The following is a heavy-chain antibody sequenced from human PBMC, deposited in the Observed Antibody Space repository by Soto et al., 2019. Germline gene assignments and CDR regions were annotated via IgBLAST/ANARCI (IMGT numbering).Heavy chain of an antibody. V-gene: IGHV1-8*01. Sequence: QVQLVQSGAEVKKPGASVKVSCKASGYTFTDYDINWVRQATGQGLEWMGWMNPNSGNTGYAQKFQGRVTMTRNTSISTAYMELSSLRSDDTSVYYCARGRNKLDVVLVPRNDYWGQGTLVTVSS. D-gene: IGHD2-2*01. J-gene: IGHJ4*02. CDR3: ARGRNKLDVVLVPRNDY. CDR1: GYTFTDYD. CDR2: MNPNSGNT.